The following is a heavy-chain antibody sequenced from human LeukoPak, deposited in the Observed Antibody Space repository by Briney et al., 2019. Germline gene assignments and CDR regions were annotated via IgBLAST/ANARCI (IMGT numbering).Heavy chain of an antibody. V-gene: IGHV4-59*01. CDR2: IYYSGST. D-gene: IGHD4-17*01. CDR1: GGSISSYY. J-gene: IGHJ4*02. CDR3: ARGASYGDYKL. Sequence: SETLSLTCTVSGGSISSYYWSWIRQPPGKGLEWIGYIYYSGSTNCNPSLKSRVTISVDTSKNQFSLKLSSVTAADTAVYYCARGASYGDYKLWGQGTLVTVSS.